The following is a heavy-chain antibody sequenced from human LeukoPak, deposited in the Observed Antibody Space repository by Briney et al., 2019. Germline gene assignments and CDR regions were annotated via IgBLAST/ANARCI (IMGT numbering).Heavy chain of an antibody. V-gene: IGHV3-30*18. CDR1: GFTFSSYG. J-gene: IGHJ4*02. Sequence: GGSLRLSCAASGFTFSSYGMHWVRQAPGKGLEWVAVISYDGSNKCYADSVKGRFTISRDNSKNTLYLQMNSLRAEDTAVYYCAKFCSDPYYFDYWGQGTLVTVSS. D-gene: IGHD6-19*01. CDR3: AKFCSDPYYFDY. CDR2: ISYDGSNK.